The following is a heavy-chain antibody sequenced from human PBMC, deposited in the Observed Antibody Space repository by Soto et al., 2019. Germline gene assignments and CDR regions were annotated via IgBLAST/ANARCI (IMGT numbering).Heavy chain of an antibody. CDR2: MNPNSGNT. V-gene: IGHV1-8*01. D-gene: IGHD3-3*01. CDR3: ARGDYDFWSGYFLGWFDP. J-gene: IGHJ5*02. CDR1: GYTFTSYD. Sequence: ASVKVSCKASGYTFTSYDINWVRQATGQGLEWMGWMNPNSGNTGYAQKFQGRVTMTRNTSISTAYMELSSLRSEDTAVYYCARGDYDFWSGYFLGWFDPWGQGTLVTVSS.